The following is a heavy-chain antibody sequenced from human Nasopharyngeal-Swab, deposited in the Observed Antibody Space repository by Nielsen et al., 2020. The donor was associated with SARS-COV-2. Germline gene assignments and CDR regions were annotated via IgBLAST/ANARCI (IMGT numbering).Heavy chain of an antibody. D-gene: IGHD6-13*01. V-gene: IGHV3-9*01. J-gene: IGHJ4*02. CDR1: GFTFDYYA. Sequence: GGSLRLSCAASGFTFDYYAMYWVRQAPGKGLEWVSVMGCNTNNIGYADSVKGRFTISRDNAKNSLYLQMNSLRAEDTALYYCVKDRWAIAGAGTVFDSWGQGTLVTVSS. CDR2: MGCNTNNI. CDR3: VKDRWAIAGAGTVFDS.